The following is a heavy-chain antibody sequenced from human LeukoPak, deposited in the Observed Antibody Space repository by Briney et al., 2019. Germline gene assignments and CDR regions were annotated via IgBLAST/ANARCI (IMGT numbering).Heavy chain of an antibody. CDR3: ARWTTVTTNYFDY. CDR1: GGSFSGYY. D-gene: IGHD4-17*01. J-gene: IGHJ4*02. Sequence: ASETLSLTCAAYGGSFSGYYWSWIRQPPGKGLEWIGEINHSGSTNYNPSLKSRVTISVDTSKNQFSLKLSSVTAADTAVYYCARWTTVTTNYFDYWGQGTLVTVSS. V-gene: IGHV4-34*01. CDR2: INHSGST.